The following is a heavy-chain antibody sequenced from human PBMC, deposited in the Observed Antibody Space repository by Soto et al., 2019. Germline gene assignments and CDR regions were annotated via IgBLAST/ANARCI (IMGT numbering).Heavy chain of an antibody. Sequence: PSETLSLTCAISGDSVSSNSAAWNWIRQSPSRGLEWLGRTYYRSKWYNDYAVSVKSRITINPDTSKNQFSLQLNSVTPEDTAVYYCAREITVTAWEDYHYYYMDVWGKGTTVTVSS. D-gene: IGHD4-4*01. J-gene: IGHJ6*03. CDR3: AREITVTAWEDYHYYYMDV. V-gene: IGHV6-1*01. CDR2: TYYRSKWYN. CDR1: GDSVSSNSAA.